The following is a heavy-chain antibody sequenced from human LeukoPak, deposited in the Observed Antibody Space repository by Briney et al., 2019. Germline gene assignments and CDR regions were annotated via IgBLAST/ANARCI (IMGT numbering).Heavy chain of an antibody. J-gene: IGHJ6*02. CDR3: ARRGITISGVLVYHYSGLDV. Sequence: GGSLRLSCVGSGITFSSHRMNWVRQAPGKGLEWVASIKDDGSEKHFLDSVNGRFAISRDNAKNSLYLQMSSLRAEDTAVYYCARRGITISGVLVYHYSGLDVWGQGTTVTVSS. CDR2: IKDDGSEK. V-gene: IGHV3-7*02. CDR1: GITFSSHR. D-gene: IGHD3-3*01.